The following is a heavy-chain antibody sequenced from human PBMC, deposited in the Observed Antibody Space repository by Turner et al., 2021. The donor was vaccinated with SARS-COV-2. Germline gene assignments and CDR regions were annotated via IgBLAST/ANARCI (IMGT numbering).Heavy chain of an antibody. CDR3: AKDDGGLATTTYGMDV. J-gene: IGHJ6*02. Sequence: QVRLVESGGGVVQPGRSLRLSCLASGFTFSSHGMHWVRQAPGKGLEWAAAISYDGSSKFYADFVKGRFTISRDDSSNTVYVEINSLRPEDTAVFYCAKDDGGLATTTYGMDVWGQGTTVTVSS. CDR1: GFTFSSHG. CDR2: ISYDGSSK. D-gene: IGHD3-16*01. V-gene: IGHV3-30*18.